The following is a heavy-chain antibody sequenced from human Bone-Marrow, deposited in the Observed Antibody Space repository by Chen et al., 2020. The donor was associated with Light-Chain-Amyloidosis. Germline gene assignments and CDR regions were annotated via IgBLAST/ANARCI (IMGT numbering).Heavy chain of an antibody. CDR1: GDSVSSNTAA. CDR3: GRYHSGYVGT. V-gene: IGHV6-1*01. Sequence: QVQLQQSGPGLVRPSQTLSLTCVISGDSVSSNTAAWNWIRPSPSRGIEWLGRTYYSSNWYNDYAVFVRSRITINADTSQNQFSLPLNSVTPEDTAVYYCGRYHSGYVGTWGQGTLVTVSS. J-gene: IGHJ4*02. D-gene: IGHD5-12*01. CDR2: TYYSSNWYN.